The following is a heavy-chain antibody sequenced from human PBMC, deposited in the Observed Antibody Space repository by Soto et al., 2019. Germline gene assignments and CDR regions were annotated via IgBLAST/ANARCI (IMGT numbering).Heavy chain of an antibody. D-gene: IGHD6-6*01. CDR3: AKDLGGYSSSSGSYYYYGMDV. CDR1: GFTFSSYA. CDR2: ISGSGGST. Sequence: PGGSLRLSCAASGFTFSSYAMSWVRQAPGKGLEWVSAISGSGGSTYYADSVKGRFTISRDNSKNTLYLQMNSLRAEDTAVYYCAKDLGGYSSSSGSYYYYGMDVWGQGTTVTVSS. J-gene: IGHJ6*02. V-gene: IGHV3-23*01.